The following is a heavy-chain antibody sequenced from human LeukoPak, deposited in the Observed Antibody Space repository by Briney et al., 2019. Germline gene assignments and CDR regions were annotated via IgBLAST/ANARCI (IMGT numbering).Heavy chain of an antibody. Sequence: GGSLRLSCAASGFTFSSYEMNWVRQAPGKGLEWVGFIRHRDGTTEYAASVRGRFSISRDESNRIAYLQMNSLKTEDTAVYHCNRWHISGVSYSNVWGQGTLVTVSS. D-gene: IGHD2-15*01. J-gene: IGHJ4*02. CDR2: IRHRDGTT. CDR3: NRWHISGVSYSNV. CDR1: GFTFSSYE. V-gene: IGHV3-49*04.